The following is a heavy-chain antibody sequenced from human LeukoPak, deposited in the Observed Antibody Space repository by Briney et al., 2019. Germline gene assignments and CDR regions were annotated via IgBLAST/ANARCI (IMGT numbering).Heavy chain of an antibody. CDR1: GFTFSSYA. D-gene: IGHD6-19*01. Sequence: GGSLRLSCAASGFTFSSYATSWVRQAPGKGLEWVSAISGSGGSTYYADSVKGRFTISRDNSKNTLYLQMNSLRAEDTAVYYCAKLRSGWYVGYFDYWGQGTLVTVSS. J-gene: IGHJ4*02. CDR3: AKLRSGWYVGYFDY. V-gene: IGHV3-23*01. CDR2: ISGSGGST.